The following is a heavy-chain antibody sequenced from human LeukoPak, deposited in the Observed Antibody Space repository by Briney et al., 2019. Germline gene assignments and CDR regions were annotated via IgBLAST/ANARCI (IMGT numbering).Heavy chain of an antibody. J-gene: IGHJ4*02. D-gene: IGHD4-23*01. CDR2: IYYSGST. Sequence: SGTLSLTCTVSGGSISSSSYYWGWIRQPPGKGLEWIGSIYYSGSTYYNPSLKSRVTISVDTSKNQFSLKLSSATAADTAVYYCARTTVVTLLFDYWGQGTLVTVSS. V-gene: IGHV4-39*07. CDR3: ARTTVVTLLFDY. CDR1: GGSISSSSYY.